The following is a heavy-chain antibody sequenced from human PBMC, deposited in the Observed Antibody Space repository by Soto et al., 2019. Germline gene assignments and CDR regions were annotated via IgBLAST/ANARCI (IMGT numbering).Heavy chain of an antibody. CDR2: IYYTGST. D-gene: IGHD6-6*01. CDR3: ARGSPLSSSFPLDY. J-gene: IGHJ4*02. Sequence: QVQLQESGPGLVKPSETLSLTCTVSGGSISPYYWSWIPQPPGKGLAWIGSIYYTGSTNYSPSLKRRVTISPETAKSQFSLKLNSLTAADTAVYYCARGSPLSSSFPLDYWGQGALVAVSS. V-gene: IGHV4-59*12. CDR1: GGSISPYY.